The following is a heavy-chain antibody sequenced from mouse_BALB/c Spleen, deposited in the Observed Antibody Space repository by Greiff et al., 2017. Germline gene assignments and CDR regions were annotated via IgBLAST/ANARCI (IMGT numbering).Heavy chain of an antibody. V-gene: IGHV5-17*02. Sequence: EVKLQESGGGLVQPGGSRKLSCAASGFTFSSFGMHWVRQAPEKGLEWVAYISSGSSTIYYADTVKGRFTISRDNPKNTLFLQTTSLRSEDTAMYYCARGGYRYDGYAMDYWGQGTSVTVSS. D-gene: IGHD2-14*01. J-gene: IGHJ4*01. CDR3: ARGGYRYDGYAMDY. CDR1: GFTFSSFG. CDR2: ISSGSSTI.